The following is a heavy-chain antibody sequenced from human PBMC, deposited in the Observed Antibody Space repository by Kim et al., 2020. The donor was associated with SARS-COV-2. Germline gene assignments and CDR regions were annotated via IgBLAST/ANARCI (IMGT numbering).Heavy chain of an antibody. CDR3: ARVVIAARPVVYWYFDL. CDR2: IYYSGST. D-gene: IGHD6-6*01. J-gene: IGHJ2*01. V-gene: IGHV4-59*13. Sequence: SETLSLTCTVSGGPISSYYWSWIRQPPGKRLEWIGYIYYSGSTNYNPSLKSRVTISVDTSKNQFSLKLSSVTAADTAVYYCARVVIAARPVVYWYFDLWG. CDR1: GGPISSYY.